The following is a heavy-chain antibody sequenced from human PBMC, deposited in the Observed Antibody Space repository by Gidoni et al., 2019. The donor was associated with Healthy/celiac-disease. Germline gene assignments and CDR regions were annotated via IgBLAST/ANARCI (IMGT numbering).Heavy chain of an antibody. J-gene: IGHJ4*02. CDR1: GFTIGTSGVG. V-gene: IGHV2-5*02. CDR2: IYWDDDK. CDR3: AHGSSSSSLSYYFDY. D-gene: IGHD6-13*01. Sequence: QITSKESGPTLVKPQQTRALTCDFSGFTIGTSGVGVGWIRQPPGKALEWLALIYWDDDKRYSPSLKSRLTITKDTSKNQVVLTMTNMDPVDTATYYCAHGSSSSSLSYYFDYWGQGTLVTVSS.